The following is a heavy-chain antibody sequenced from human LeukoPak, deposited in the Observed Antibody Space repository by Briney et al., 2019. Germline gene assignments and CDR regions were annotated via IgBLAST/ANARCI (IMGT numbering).Heavy chain of an antibody. J-gene: IGHJ4*02. CDR1: GFTFSNAW. D-gene: IGHD2-15*01. V-gene: IGHV3-15*01. CDR3: TTGKDIVVVVAATAFDY. Sequence: GGSLRLSCAASGFTFSNAWMSWVRQAPGKGLEWVGRIKSKTDGGTTDYAAPVKGRFTIPRDDSKNTLYLQMNSLKTEDTAVYYRTTGKDIVVVVAATAFDYWGQGTLVTVSS. CDR2: IKSKTDGGTT.